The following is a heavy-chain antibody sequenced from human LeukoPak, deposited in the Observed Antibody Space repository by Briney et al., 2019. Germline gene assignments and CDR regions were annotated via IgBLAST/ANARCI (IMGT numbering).Heavy chain of an antibody. V-gene: IGHV1-8*01. D-gene: IGHD1-26*01. CDR2: MNPNSGNT. Sequence: GASVKVSCKAFGYTFTSYDINWVRQATGHGLEWMGWMNPNSGNTGYTQKFQARVTMTRNTSISTAYMELSSLKSEDAAVYYCARGQRLSGNYFLGGQWGQGTLVTVSS. CDR1: GYTFTSYD. J-gene: IGHJ4*02. CDR3: ARGQRLSGNYFLGGQ.